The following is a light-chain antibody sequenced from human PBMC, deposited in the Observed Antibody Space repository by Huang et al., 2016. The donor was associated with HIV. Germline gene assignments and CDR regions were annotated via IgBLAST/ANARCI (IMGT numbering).Light chain of an antibody. Sequence: TRAVSPGESVPLSCRASGSGGRNVAWYQQKPGQAPRLLVYGASTRATGISARFSGSGSGTEFTLTITSLQSEQFAVYYCQQYSDWPITFGPGTKVDAK. CDR3: QQYSDWPIT. CDR2: GAS. J-gene: IGKJ3*01. CDR1: GSGGRN. V-gene: IGKV3-15*01.